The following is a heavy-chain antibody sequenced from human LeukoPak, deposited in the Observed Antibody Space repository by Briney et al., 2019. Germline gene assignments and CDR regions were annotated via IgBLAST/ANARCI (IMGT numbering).Heavy chain of an antibody. CDR1: GGTFSSYA. J-gene: IGHJ4*02. CDR2: IIPIFGTA. D-gene: IGHD3-10*01. CDR3: ARERNGEFDY. V-gene: IGHV1-69*06. Sequence: SVKVSCQASGGTFSSYAISWVRQAPGQGLEWMGGIIPIFGTANYAQKFQGRVTITADKSTSTAYMELSSLRSEDTAVYYCARERNGEFDYWGQGTLVTVSS.